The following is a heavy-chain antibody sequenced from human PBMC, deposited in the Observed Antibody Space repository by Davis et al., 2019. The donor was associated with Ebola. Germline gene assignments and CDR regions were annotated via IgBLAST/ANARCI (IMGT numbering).Heavy chain of an antibody. CDR3: ARVDQTGGFTGLDY. CDR1: GFTFSSYW. D-gene: IGHD1-14*01. Sequence: HTGGSLRLSCAASGFTFSSYWMHWVRQTPGKGPVWVSRINNDETKEDYTDSVKGRFTISRDNSKNTVYLEMSRLTTEDTALYYCARVDQTGGFTGLDYWGQGALVTVSS. J-gene: IGHJ4*02. CDR2: INNDETKE. V-gene: IGHV3-74*01.